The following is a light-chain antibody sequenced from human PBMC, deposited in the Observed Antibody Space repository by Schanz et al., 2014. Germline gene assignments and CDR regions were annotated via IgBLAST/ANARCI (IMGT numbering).Light chain of an antibody. CDR1: SSDVGGYNY. Sequence: QSALTQPPSASGSPGQSVTISCTGTSSDVGGYNYVSWYQQYPGKAPKLLIYDVIKRPSGVSNRFSGSKSGNTASLTISGLQAEDEADYYCSSYTSSTTLVFGGGTKLTVL. V-gene: IGLV2-14*01. CDR3: SSYTSSTTLV. J-gene: IGLJ3*02. CDR2: DVI.